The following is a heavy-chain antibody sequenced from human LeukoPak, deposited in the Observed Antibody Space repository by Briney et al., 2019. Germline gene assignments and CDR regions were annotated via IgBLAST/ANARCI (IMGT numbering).Heavy chain of an antibody. D-gene: IGHD3-3*01. V-gene: IGHV3-7*01. CDR2: IKQDGSEK. J-gene: IGHJ6*03. Sequence: PGGSLRLSCAASGFTFSSYWMSWVRQAPGKGLEWVANIKQDGSEKYYVDSVKGRFTISRDNAKNSLYLQMNSLRAEDTAVYYCARGAERTYYDFWSGYSHYYYYYTDVWGKGTTVTVSS. CDR3: ARGAERTYYDFWSGYSHYYYYYTDV. CDR1: GFTFSSYW.